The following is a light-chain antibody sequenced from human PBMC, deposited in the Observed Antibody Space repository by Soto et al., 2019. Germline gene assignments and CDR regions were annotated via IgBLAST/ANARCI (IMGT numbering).Light chain of an antibody. CDR1: QSVSSNY. V-gene: IGKV3-20*01. Sequence: EVVLTQSPGTLSLSPGERATLSCRASQSVSSNYLAWYQQKPGRAPRLLIFGAFFRATGIPDRFSGSASGTDFTLTLSGLEPEDFAVYYCQQYDTAPLTFGGGTRVEI. CDR3: QQYDTAPLT. CDR2: GAF. J-gene: IGKJ4*01.